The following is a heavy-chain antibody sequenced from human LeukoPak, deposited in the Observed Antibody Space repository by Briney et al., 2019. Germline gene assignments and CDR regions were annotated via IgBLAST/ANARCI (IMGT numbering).Heavy chain of an antibody. J-gene: IGHJ4*02. CDR3: AKTPDILTGYSFDY. CDR1: GYTFTSYD. CDR2: MNPNSGGT. Sequence: GASVKVSCKASGYTFTSYDINWVRQATGQGLEWMGWMNPNSGGTNYAQKFQGRVTITADKSTSTAYMELSSLRSEDTAVYYCAKTPDILTGYSFDYWGQGTLVTVSS. V-gene: IGHV1-8*03. D-gene: IGHD3-9*01.